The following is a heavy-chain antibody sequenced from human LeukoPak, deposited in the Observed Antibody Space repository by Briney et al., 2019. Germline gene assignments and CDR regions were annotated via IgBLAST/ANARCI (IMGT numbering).Heavy chain of an antibody. Sequence: ASVKVSCKAAGYSYVLYGISWWRQSPGQGPEGMGWINTYNGNKKYAEKLQGRVTMTTDTPTSSAYMELRSLRSDDTAVYYCARDEDYGIFVNVDYWGEGALVTVSS. CDR2: INTYNGNK. CDR1: GYSYVLYG. CDR3: ARDEDYGIFVNVDY. V-gene: IGHV1-18*01. J-gene: IGHJ4*02. D-gene: IGHD4-17*01.